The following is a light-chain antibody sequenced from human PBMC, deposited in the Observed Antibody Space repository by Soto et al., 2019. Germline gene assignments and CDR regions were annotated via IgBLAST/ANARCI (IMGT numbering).Light chain of an antibody. CDR2: DES. V-gene: IGKV3-11*01. CDR3: QQRSNWPPYT. CDR1: QSGSSY. J-gene: IGKJ2*01. Sequence: EIVLTQSPATLSLSPGGMATLSGRVSQSGSSYFAGFQQKPGQAPRLLIYDESNRATGIPARFSGSGSGTDFTLTISRLEHECLAVYYCQQRSNWPPYTCHQGTKPEIK.